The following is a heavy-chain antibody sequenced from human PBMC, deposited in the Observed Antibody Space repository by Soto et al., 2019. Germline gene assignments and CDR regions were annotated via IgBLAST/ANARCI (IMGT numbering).Heavy chain of an antibody. J-gene: IGHJ5*02. V-gene: IGHV4-30-2*01. CDR1: GGSISSGGYS. CDR3: ARHGREDSRDFYSWFDH. CDR2: TYHTGTA. D-gene: IGHD3-22*01. Sequence: SETLSLTCAVSGGSISSGGYSWTWIRQPPGKGLEWVGHTYHTGTAYYSPSLKSRVTISVDTSKNQFSLKLTSATAADTAVYYCARHGREDSRDFYSWFDHWGHGTLVTVSS.